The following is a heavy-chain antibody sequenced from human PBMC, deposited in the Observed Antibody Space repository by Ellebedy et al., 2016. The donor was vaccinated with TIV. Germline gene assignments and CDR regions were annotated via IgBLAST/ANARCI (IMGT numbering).Heavy chain of an antibody. CDR1: GGSISSGGYY. CDR2: IYYSGST. J-gene: IGHJ3*02. V-gene: IGHV4-31*03. Sequence: SETLSLXCTVSGGSISSGGYYWSWIRQHPGKGLEWIGYIYYSGSTYYNPSLKSRVTISVDTSKNQFSLNLSSVTAADTAVYYCARDIGRAIVVSDAFYIWGQGTMVTVSS. CDR3: ARDIGRAIVVSDAFYI. D-gene: IGHD1-26*01.